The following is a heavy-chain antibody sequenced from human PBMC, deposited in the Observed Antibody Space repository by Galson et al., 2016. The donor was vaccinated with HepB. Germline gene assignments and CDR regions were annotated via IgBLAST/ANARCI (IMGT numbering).Heavy chain of an antibody. CDR3: ARAVQKQWLSYYSSGWDV. J-gene: IGHJ6*02. Sequence: SVKVSCKASGYTFTSHAMNWVRQAPGQGLEWMGWINTNTGNPTYAQGFIGRLVFSLDTSVSTAYLQVSGLKAEDTAVYFCARAVQKQWLSYYSSGWDVWGQGTTVTVSS. D-gene: IGHD6-19*01. CDR2: INTNTGNP. V-gene: IGHV7-4-1*02. CDR1: GYTFTSHA.